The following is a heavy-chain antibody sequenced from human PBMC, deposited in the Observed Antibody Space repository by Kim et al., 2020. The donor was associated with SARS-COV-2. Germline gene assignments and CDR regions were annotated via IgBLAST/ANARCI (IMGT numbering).Heavy chain of an antibody. D-gene: IGHD2-15*01. CDR1: GFTFDDYA. CDR2: ISWNSGSI. Sequence: GGSLRLSCAASGFTFDDYAMHWVRQAPGKGLEWVSGISWNSGSIGYADSVKGRFTISRDNAKNSLYLQMNSLRAEDTALYYCAKGAWVATVDFDYWGQGTLVTVSS. V-gene: IGHV3-9*01. J-gene: IGHJ4*02. CDR3: AKGAWVATVDFDY.